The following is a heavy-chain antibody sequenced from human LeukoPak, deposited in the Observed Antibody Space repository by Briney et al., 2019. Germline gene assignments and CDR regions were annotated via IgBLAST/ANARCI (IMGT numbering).Heavy chain of an antibody. CDR3: ARRVIMSAAGVPDTWLDP. CDR2: ISYSGGT. D-gene: IGHD2-8*01. Sequence: PSETLSLTCTVSGASISNYYWNWIRQPPGKGLEWVGHISYSGGTKYNPSLQSRVTISIDTSKDQFSLNLSSVTAADTAVYYCARRVIMSAAGVPDTWLDPWGQGILVTVSS. V-gene: IGHV4-59*08. J-gene: IGHJ5*02. CDR1: GASISNYY.